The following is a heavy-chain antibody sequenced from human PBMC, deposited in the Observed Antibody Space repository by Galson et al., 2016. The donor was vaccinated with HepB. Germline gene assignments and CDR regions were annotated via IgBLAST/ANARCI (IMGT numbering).Heavy chain of an antibody. J-gene: IGHJ4*02. D-gene: IGHD6-19*01. CDR2: IYYSGTT. CDR1: GGSISSYY. V-gene: IGHV4-59*01. CDR3: ARGRGGSGSPFDH. Sequence: ETLSLTCTVSGGSISSYYWSWIRQPPGKGLEWIAYIYYSGTTNYNPPLKSRVTISVDTSKNQFSLKLSSVTAADTAVYYCARGRGGSGSPFDHWGQGTLVPVSS.